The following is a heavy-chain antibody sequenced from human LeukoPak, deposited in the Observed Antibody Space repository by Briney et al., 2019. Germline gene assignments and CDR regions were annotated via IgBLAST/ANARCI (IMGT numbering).Heavy chain of an antibody. CDR2: IKSESDGGTT. Sequence: GGSLRLSCAASGIIFNNVWMNWVRQAPGKGLEWVARIKSESDGGTTDYAAPVKGRFTISRDDSKNTLYLQMNSLKTDDTALYYCTTRRVDTGVVTGDFWGQGTLVTVSA. D-gene: IGHD2-21*02. V-gene: IGHV3-15*07. CDR3: TTRRVDTGVVTGDF. CDR1: GIIFNNVW. J-gene: IGHJ4*02.